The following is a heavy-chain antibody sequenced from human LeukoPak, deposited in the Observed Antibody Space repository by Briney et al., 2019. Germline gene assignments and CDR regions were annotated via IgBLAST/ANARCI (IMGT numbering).Heavy chain of an antibody. CDR3: AREDDYTSGWTSFDY. Sequence: GGSLRLSCSASGFTFRTYEMYWVRQAPGKGLEYVSVISSDGVSTYYANSVKGRFTISRDNSKNTLYLQMGSLRPEDMAVYYCAREDDYTSGWTSFDYWGQGTLVTVSS. CDR1: GFTFRTYE. V-gene: IGHV3-64*01. CDR2: ISSDGVST. D-gene: IGHD6-19*01. J-gene: IGHJ4*02.